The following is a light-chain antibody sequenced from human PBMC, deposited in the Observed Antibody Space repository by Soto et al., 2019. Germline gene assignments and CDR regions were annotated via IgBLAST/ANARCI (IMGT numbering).Light chain of an antibody. CDR3: QQYGSSPRFT. J-gene: IGKJ3*01. CDR1: QSVRSSY. CDR2: GAS. Sequence: EIALTQSPGTLSLSPGERATLACRASQSVRSSYLAWYQQKPGQAPRLLIYGASTRATGIPVRFSGSGSGTDFTLTISRLEPEDFAVYYCQQYGSSPRFTFGPGTKVDIK. V-gene: IGKV3-20*01.